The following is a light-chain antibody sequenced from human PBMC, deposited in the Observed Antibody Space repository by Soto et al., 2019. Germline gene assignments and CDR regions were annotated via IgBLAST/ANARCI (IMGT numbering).Light chain of an antibody. CDR2: DVS. Sequence: QSALTQPASVSGSPGQSITISCTGTSSDVGGYNYVSWYQQHPGKAHKLMIYDVSNRPSGVSNRFSGSKSGNTASLTISGLQAEDEADYYCSSYTSSSTLDVVFGGGTKLTVL. CDR1: SSDVGGYNY. CDR3: SSYTSSSTLDVV. J-gene: IGLJ2*01. V-gene: IGLV2-14*01.